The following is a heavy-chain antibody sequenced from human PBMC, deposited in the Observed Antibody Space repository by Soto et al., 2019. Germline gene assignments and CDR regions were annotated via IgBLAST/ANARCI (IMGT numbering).Heavy chain of an antibody. CDR2: ISAYNGNT. J-gene: IGHJ5*02. D-gene: IGHD2-15*01. CDR3: ARDQRRYCSGGSCYPVVWFDP. Sequence: ASVTVSCQASGYTFTSYGISWVRQAPGQGLEWMGWISAYNGNTNYAQKLQGRVTMTTDTSTSTAYMELRSLRSDDTAVYYCARDQRRYCSGGSCYPVVWFDPWGQGTLVTVSS. V-gene: IGHV1-18*01. CDR1: GYTFTSYG.